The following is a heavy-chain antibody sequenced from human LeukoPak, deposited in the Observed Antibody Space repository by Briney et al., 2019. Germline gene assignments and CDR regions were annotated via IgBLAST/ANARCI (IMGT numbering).Heavy chain of an antibody. Sequence: SETLSLTCAVYGASFSDYYWSWIRQLPGKGLEWIGEINHSGRTNYNPSPKSRVTISLDTSKNQFSLNLSSVTAADTAVYYCARQSGRQTPILYWGQGTLVTVSS. V-gene: IGHV4-34*01. D-gene: IGHD2-2*02. CDR1: GASFSDYY. CDR3: ARQSGRQTPILY. J-gene: IGHJ4*02. CDR2: INHSGRT.